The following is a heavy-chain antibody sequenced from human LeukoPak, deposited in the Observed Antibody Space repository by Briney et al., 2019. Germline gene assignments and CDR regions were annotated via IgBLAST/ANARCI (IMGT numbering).Heavy chain of an antibody. CDR2: INSDGSWT. V-gene: IGHV3-74*01. CDR1: GNYW. D-gene: IGHD2/OR15-2a*01. CDR3: VSFYEAY. Sequence: GGSLRLSCAASGNYWMHWVRQVPGKGLVWVSHINSDGSWTSHADSVKGRFTISKDNAKNTVYLQKNNLRAEDTAVYYCVSFYEAYWGRGTLVTVSS. J-gene: IGHJ4*02.